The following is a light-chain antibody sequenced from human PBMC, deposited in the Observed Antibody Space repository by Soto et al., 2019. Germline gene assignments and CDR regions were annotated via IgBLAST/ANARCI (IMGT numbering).Light chain of an antibody. J-gene: IGLJ3*02. CDR2: DVT. CDR3: SSYTSSSTWV. Sequence: QSALTQPASVSGSPGQSITMSCTGTSSDVDSYNSVSWYQQHPGKAPKLMIYDVTYRPSGVSNRFSGSKSGNTASLTISGRQAEDEGDYYCSSYTSSSTWVFGGGTKLTVL. V-gene: IGLV2-14*01. CDR1: SSDVDSYNS.